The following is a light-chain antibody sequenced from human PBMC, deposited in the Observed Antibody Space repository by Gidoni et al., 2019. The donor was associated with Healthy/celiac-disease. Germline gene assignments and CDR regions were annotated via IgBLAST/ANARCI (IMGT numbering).Light chain of an antibody. J-gene: IGLJ3*02. CDR3: AAWDDSLNVWV. Sequence: QSVLTQPPSASGTPGPRVNISCSGSSSNIGSNTVNWYQQLPGTAPKLLIYSNNQRPSGVPDRFSGSKSGTSASLAISGLQSEDEADYYCAAWDDSLNVWVFGGGTKLTVL. V-gene: IGLV1-44*01. CDR1: SSNIGSNT. CDR2: SNN.